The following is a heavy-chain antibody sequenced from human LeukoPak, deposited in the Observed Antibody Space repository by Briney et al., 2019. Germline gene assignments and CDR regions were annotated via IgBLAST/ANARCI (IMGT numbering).Heavy chain of an antibody. Sequence: GGSLRLSCAASGFTFSTYAMTWVRQAPGKGLVWVSRIDIDGSSTTYADSVKGRFTISRDNAKNTLFLQMNSLRAEDTAVYYCVRGSNYYFDYWGQGTLVTVSS. D-gene: IGHD1-26*01. CDR1: GFTFSTYA. J-gene: IGHJ4*02. V-gene: IGHV3-74*01. CDR3: VRGSNYYFDY. CDR2: IDIDGSST.